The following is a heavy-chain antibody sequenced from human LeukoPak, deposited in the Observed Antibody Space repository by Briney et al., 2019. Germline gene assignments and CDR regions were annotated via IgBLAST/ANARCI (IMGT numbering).Heavy chain of an antibody. J-gene: IGHJ4*02. D-gene: IGHD3-3*01. CDR1: GFTLGSYA. Sequence: GGSLRLSCAASGFTLGSYAIGGFGRLPGKGWGWASAISGSGGSTYYADSVKGRFTISRDNSKNTLYLQMNSLRAEDTAVYYCAPQGTIDWSGLPTWGQGTLVTVSS. CDR3: APQGTIDWSGLPT. CDR2: ISGSGGST. V-gene: IGHV3-23*01.